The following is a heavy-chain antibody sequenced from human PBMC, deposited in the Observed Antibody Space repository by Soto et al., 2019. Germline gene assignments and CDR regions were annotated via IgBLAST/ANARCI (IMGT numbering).Heavy chain of an antibody. J-gene: IGHJ5*02. CDR3: AREVNYWFDP. CDR2: FSHSGST. Sequence: SETLSLTCAVSGVSITRGGSSWTWIRQPPGKGLEWIGYFSHSGSTYYNPSLKSRVTISVDRSKNQFSLKLNTVTTADTAVYYCAREVNYWFDPWGQGTLVTVSS. CDR1: GVSITRGGSS. D-gene: IGHD3-10*01. V-gene: IGHV4-30-2*01.